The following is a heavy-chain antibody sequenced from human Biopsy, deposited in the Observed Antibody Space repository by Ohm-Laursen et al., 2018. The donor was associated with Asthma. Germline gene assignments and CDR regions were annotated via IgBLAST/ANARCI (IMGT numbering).Heavy chain of an antibody. V-gene: IGHV1-18*01. D-gene: IGHD3-10*01. CDR2: ISVYNGNT. Sequence: ASVKASCKTSGYTFNSAGITWVRQAPGQGLEWMGWISVYNGNTKVAQKLQDRVTMITDTSTSTAYMELRSLRSDDTTVYFCARAVDYSHYYGMDVWGQGTTVTVS. J-gene: IGHJ6*02. CDR1: GYTFNSAG. CDR3: ARAVDYSHYYGMDV.